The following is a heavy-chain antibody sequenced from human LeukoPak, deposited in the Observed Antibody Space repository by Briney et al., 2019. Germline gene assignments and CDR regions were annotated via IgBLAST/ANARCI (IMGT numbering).Heavy chain of an antibody. CDR3: ASRGFVVVARVDY. V-gene: IGHV3-23*01. J-gene: IGHJ4*02. Sequence: GGSLRLSCAASGFTFSSYAMSWVRQAPGKGLEWVSAISGSGGSTYYADSVKGRFTISRDNSKNTLYLQMNSLRAEDTAVYYCASRGFVVVARVDYWGQRTLVTVSS. CDR2: ISGSGGST. D-gene: IGHD2-2*01. CDR1: GFTFSSYA.